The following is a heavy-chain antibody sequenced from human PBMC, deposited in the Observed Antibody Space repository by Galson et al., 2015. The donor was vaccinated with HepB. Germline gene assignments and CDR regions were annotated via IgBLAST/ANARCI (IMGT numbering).Heavy chain of an antibody. CDR2: ISGSGGST. Sequence: SLRLSCAASGFTFSSYAMSWVRQAPGKGLEWVSTISGSGGSTYYADSVKGRFTISRDNSKNTLYLQMNSLRAEDTAVYYCAKDSGIAGLVVLWGQGTLVTVSS. CDR3: AKDSGIAGLVVL. D-gene: IGHD6-13*01. CDR1: GFTFSSYA. V-gene: IGHV3-23*01. J-gene: IGHJ4*02.